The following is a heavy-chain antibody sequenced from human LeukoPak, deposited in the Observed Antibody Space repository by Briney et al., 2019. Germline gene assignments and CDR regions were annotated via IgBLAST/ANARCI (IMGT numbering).Heavy chain of an antibody. J-gene: IGHJ4*02. D-gene: IGHD3-22*01. CDR1: GYTFTSYG. CDR2: ISAYNGNT. Sequence: ASVKVSCKASGYTFTSYGISWVRQAPGQGLEWMGWISAYNGNTNYAQKLQGRVTMTTDTSTSTAYMELRSLRSDDTAVYYCARAYYYDSSGYSDYWGQGTLVTVSS. V-gene: IGHV1-18*01. CDR3: ARAYYYDSSGYSDY.